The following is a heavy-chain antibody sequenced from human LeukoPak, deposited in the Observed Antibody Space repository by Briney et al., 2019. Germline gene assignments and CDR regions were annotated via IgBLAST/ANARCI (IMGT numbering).Heavy chain of an antibody. CDR3: ARGLWFGELSTEP. CDR2: IYYSGST. CDR1: GGSISSGGYY. Sequence: PSETLSLTCTVSGGSISSGGYYWSWIRQHPGTGLEWIGYIYYSGSTYYNPSLKSRVTISVDTSKNQFSLKLSSVTAADTAVYYCARGLWFGELSTEPWGQGTLVTVSS. J-gene: IGHJ5*02. V-gene: IGHV4-31*03. D-gene: IGHD3-10*01.